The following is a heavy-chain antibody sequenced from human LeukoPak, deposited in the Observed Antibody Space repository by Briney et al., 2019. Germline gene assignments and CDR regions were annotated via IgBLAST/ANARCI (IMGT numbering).Heavy chain of an antibody. CDR1: GYTFTSYY. J-gene: IGHJ4*02. CDR2: MNPVSGNA. Sequence: ASVKVSCKASGYTFTSYYMHWVRQAPGQGLEWMGWMNPVSGNAGSAQKLQGRVSLTRDTSITTAYMELSSLRSDDTAFYYCARAPMGVAPLYWGQGTLVTVSS. CDR3: ARAPMGVAPLY. V-gene: IGHV1-8*02. D-gene: IGHD1-26*01.